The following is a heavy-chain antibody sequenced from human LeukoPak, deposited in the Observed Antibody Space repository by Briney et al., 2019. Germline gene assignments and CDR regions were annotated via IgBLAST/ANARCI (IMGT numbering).Heavy chain of an antibody. J-gene: IGHJ4*02. CDR1: GYTFTSYY. V-gene: IGHV1-18*04. Sequence: ASVKVSCKASGYTFTSYYMHWVRQAPGQGLEWMAWISAYNGNTNYAQKFQGRVTMTTDTSTSTAYMDLRSLRSDDTAVYYCARDPLRFGELLGYFDYWGQGTLVTVSS. CDR3: ARDPLRFGELLGYFDY. CDR2: ISAYNGNT. D-gene: IGHD3-10*01.